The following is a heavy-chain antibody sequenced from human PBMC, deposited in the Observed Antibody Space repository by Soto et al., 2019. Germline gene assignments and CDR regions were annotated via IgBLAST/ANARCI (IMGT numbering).Heavy chain of an antibody. J-gene: IGHJ4*02. D-gene: IGHD3-10*01. CDR1: GSTFSNYG. Sequence: QVQLVESGGGVVQPGTSLRLSCAASGSTFSNYGMHWARQAPGKGLEWVAVVWYDGTTKFYPDSVKGRFTISRDNSNNTLYLQMNSLRVEDTAVYYCATVDNYYGSVFWGQGTLVTVSS. CDR3: ATVDNYYGSVF. CDR2: VWYDGTTK. V-gene: IGHV3-33*01.